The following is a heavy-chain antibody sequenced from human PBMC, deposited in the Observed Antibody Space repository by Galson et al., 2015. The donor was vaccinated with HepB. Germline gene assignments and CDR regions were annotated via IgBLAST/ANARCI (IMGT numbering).Heavy chain of an antibody. CDR2: ITYTGTNK. Sequence: SLRLSCAASGFTFNSYAMHWVRQAPGKGLQWVAVITYTGTNKFYARSVKGRFTISRDNSGNTLFLHMNSLRTEDTALYYCVKGGGYSAIRGRGGFDSWGQGALVTVSS. J-gene: IGHJ4*02. D-gene: IGHD5-12*01. CDR1: GFTFNSYA. V-gene: IGHV3-30*04. CDR3: VKGGGYSAIRGRGGFDS.